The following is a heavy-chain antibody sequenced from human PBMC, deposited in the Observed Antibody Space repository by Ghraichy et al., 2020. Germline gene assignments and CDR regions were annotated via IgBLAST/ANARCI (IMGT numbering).Heavy chain of an antibody. CDR3: ARDLKVRGVIAFDY. V-gene: IGHV3-7*01. CDR1: GFTFSSYW. CDR2: IKQDGSEK. Sequence: GGSLRLSCAASGFTFSSYWMSWVRQAPGKGLEWVANIKQDGSEKYYVDSVKGRFTISRDNAKNSLYLQMNSLRAEDTAVYYCARDLKVRGVIAFDYWGQGTLVTVSS. J-gene: IGHJ4*02. D-gene: IGHD3-10*01.